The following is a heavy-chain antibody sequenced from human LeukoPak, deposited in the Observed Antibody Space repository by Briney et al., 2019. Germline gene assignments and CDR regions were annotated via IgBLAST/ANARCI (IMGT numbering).Heavy chain of an antibody. CDR1: GFTFSSYG. CDR3: AKDQIWFGELLDYGMDV. D-gene: IGHD3-10*01. J-gene: IGHJ6*02. V-gene: IGHV3-30*18. Sequence: PGGSLRLSCAASGFTFSSYGMHWVRQAPGKGLEWVAVISYDGSNKYYADSVKGRFTISRDNSKNTLYLQMNSLRAEDTAVYYCAKDQIWFGELLDYGMDVWGQGTTVTVSS. CDR2: ISYDGSNK.